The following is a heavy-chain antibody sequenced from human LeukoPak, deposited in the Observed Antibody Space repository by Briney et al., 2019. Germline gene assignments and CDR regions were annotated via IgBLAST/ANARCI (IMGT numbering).Heavy chain of an antibody. CDR2: ISGSGGST. CDR3: ANLDYYDSSAARGASW. CDR1: GFAFSDYW. J-gene: IGHJ4*02. D-gene: IGHD3-22*01. V-gene: IGHV3-23*01. Sequence: QSGGSLRLSCAVSGFAFSDYWMSWVRQAPGKGLEWVSAISGSGGSTYYADSVKGRFTISRDNSKNTLYLQMNSLRAEDTAVYYCANLDYYDSSAARGASWWGQGTLVTVSS.